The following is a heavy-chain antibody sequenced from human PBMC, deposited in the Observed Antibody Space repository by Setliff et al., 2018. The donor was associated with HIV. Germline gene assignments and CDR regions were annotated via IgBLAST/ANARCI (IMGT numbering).Heavy chain of an antibody. J-gene: IGHJ4*02. CDR2: ISSSGSTI. D-gene: IGHD6-13*01. CDR3: ARVYYSSNCGDY. V-gene: IGHV3-48*04. CDR1: GFTFSTYS. Sequence: PGGSLRLSCAASGFTFSTYSMNWVRQAPGKGLEWVSYISSSGSTIYYADSVKGRFTISRDNAKNSLFLQMNSLRAEDTAVYYCARVYYSSNCGDYWGQGTLVTVSS.